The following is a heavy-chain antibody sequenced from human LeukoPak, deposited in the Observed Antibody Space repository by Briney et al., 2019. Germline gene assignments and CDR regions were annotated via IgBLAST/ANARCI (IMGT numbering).Heavy chain of an antibody. V-gene: IGHV4-59*01. D-gene: IGHD2-2*01. CDR2: ISDIGSI. J-gene: IGHJ5*02. CDR1: GGSISSYY. Sequence: SETLSLTCTVSGGSISSYYWSWIRQPLGKGLEWIAYISDIGSINYNPSLKSRVTISLDTSKNQFSLKLSSVTAADTAVYYCARGRYCSSTSCYRRRGTNNWFDPWGQGTLVTVSS. CDR3: ARGRYCSSTSCYRRRGTNNWFDP.